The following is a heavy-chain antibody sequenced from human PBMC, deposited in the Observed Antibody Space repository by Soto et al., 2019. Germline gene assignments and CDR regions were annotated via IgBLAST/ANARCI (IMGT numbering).Heavy chain of an antibody. V-gene: IGHV1-69*13. D-gene: IGHD3-3*01. CDR3: ARERRTIFGVVIPFYYYYGMDV. Sequence: VASVKVSCKASGGTFSSYAISWVRQAPGQGLEWMGGIIPIFGTANYAQKFQGRVTITADESTSTAYMELSSLRSEDTAVYYCARERRTIFGVVIPFYYYYGMDVWGQGTTVTVSS. J-gene: IGHJ6*02. CDR2: IIPIFGTA. CDR1: GGTFSSYA.